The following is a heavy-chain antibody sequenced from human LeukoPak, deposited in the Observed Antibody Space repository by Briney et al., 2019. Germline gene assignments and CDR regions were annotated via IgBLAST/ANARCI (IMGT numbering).Heavy chain of an antibody. Sequence: GGALRQSCAASGCTFITNAMAWVGPAPGKGGEWVSAIRGRADDTYYAYSVKGRFPVSRHNSKSTLSLQMKRLRAEDTAVYYCAKDFPVSYWGEGTLVSVSS. CDR1: GCTFITNA. J-gene: IGHJ4*02. CDR3: AKDFPVSY. CDR2: IRGRADDT. V-gene: IGHV3-23*01.